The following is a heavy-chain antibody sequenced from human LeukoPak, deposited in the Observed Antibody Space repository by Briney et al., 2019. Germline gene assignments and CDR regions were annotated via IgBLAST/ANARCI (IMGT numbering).Heavy chain of an antibody. D-gene: IGHD6-19*01. V-gene: IGHV2-5*02. Sequence: SGPTLVNPTQTLTLTCTFSGFSLSTSGVGVGWIRQPPGKALEWLALIYWDDDKRYSPSLESRLTITKDTSKNQVVLTMTNMDPVDTATYYCTHLIPNSGWSMDFDYWGQGTLVTVSS. CDR3: THLIPNSGWSMDFDY. CDR1: GFSLSTSGVG. CDR2: IYWDDDK. J-gene: IGHJ4*02.